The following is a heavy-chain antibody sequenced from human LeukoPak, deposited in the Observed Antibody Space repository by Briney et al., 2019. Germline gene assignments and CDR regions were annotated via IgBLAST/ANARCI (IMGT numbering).Heavy chain of an antibody. CDR2: IRYDGSNK. V-gene: IGHV3-30*02. CDR3: ARGPRHYDILTGYYLGGFDY. Sequence: GGSLRLSCAASGFTFSSYGMHWVRQAPGKGLEWVAFIRYDGSNKYYADSVKGRFTISRDNSKNTLYLQMNSLRAEDTAVYYCARGPRHYDILTGYYLGGFDYWGQGTLVTVSS. D-gene: IGHD3-9*01. J-gene: IGHJ4*02. CDR1: GFTFSSYG.